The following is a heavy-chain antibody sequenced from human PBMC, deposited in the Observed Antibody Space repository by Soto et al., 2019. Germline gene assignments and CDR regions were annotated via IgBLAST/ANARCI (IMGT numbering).Heavy chain of an antibody. CDR3: AKGPRRFLAAAGKEYFQH. V-gene: IGHV3-30*18. D-gene: IGHD6-13*01. CDR1: GFTFSSYG. CDR2: ISYDGSNK. J-gene: IGHJ1*01. Sequence: PGGSLRLSCAASGFTFSSYGMHWVRQAPGKGLEWVAVISYDGSNKYYADSVKGRFTISRDNSKNTLYLQMNSLRAEDTAVYYCAKGPRRFLAAAGKEYFQHWGQGTLVTVSS.